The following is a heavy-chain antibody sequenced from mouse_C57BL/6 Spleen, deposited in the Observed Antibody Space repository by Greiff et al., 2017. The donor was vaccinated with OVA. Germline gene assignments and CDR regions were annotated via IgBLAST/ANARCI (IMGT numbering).Heavy chain of an antibody. J-gene: IGHJ4*01. CDR1: GYTFTGYW. CDR2: ILPGSGST. CDR3: AVYITTVVAADAMDY. D-gene: IGHD1-1*01. Sequence: QVQLQQSGAELMKPGASVKLSCKATGYTFTGYWIEWVKQRPGHGLEWIGEILPGSGSTNYNEKFKGKATFTADTSSNTAYMQLSSLTTEDSAIYDGAVYITTVVAADAMDYWGQGTSVTVSS. V-gene: IGHV1-9*01.